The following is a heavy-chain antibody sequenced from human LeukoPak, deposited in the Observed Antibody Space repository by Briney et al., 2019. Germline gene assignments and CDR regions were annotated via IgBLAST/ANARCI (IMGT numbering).Heavy chain of an antibody. CDR3: GRDLVHAFDI. CDR2: INPNSGDT. CDR1: GYTFTGYY. V-gene: IGHV1-2*02. J-gene: IGHJ3*02. Sequence: ASVKVSCKASGYTFTGYYMHWVRRAPGQGLEWMGWINPNSGDTNYAQKFQGRVTMTRDTSISTAYMELSRLRSDDTAIYYCGRDLVHAFDIWGQGTVVTVSP.